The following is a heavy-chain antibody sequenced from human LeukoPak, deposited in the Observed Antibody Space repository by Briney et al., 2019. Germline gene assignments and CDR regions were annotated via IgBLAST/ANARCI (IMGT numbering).Heavy chain of an antibody. Sequence: GGSLRLSCAASGFTFSNYWMHWVRQAPGKGLVRVSRINTDGTSTNYADSVKGRFTFSRDNAKNTLYLQMNSLRAEDTAVYYCARVRRYYDTTGSDDAFDIWGQGTMVTVSS. V-gene: IGHV3-74*01. CDR3: ARVRRYYDTTGSDDAFDI. D-gene: IGHD3-22*01. J-gene: IGHJ3*02. CDR1: GFTFSNYW. CDR2: INTDGTST.